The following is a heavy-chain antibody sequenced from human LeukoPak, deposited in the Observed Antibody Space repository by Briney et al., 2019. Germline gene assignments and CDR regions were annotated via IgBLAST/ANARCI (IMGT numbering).Heavy chain of an antibody. J-gene: IGHJ4*02. D-gene: IGHD3-22*01. CDR3: AIDSSGLFDY. Sequence: GGSLRLSCAAAGFTFSSYGMHWVRQTPGRGLEWVSSISSRSSYIYYADSLKGRFTISRDNAKNSLYLQMNSLRAEDTAVYYCAIDSSGLFDYWGQGTLVTVSS. V-gene: IGHV3-21*01. CDR1: GFTFSSYG. CDR2: ISSRSSYI.